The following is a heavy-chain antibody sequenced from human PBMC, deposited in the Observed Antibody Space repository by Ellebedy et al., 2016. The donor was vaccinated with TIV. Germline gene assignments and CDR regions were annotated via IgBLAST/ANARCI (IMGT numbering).Heavy chain of an antibody. CDR3: ARAPPGSGPDY. CDR2: MSYDGSSE. V-gene: IGHV3-30-3*01. Sequence: GESLKISCAASGFTFNTYAMHWVRQAPGKGLEWVAVMSYDGSSEYYADSVKGRVTISRDDSKNTLYLQMNSLRPEDTAMYYCARAPPGSGPDYWGQGTLVSVSS. CDR1: GFTFNTYA. D-gene: IGHD6-19*01. J-gene: IGHJ4*02.